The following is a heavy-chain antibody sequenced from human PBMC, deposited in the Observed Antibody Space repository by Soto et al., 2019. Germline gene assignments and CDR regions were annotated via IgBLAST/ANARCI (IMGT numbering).Heavy chain of an antibody. Sequence: GGSLRLSCAASGFTLSSYTMNWVRQAPGKGLEWVSSISSSSSYISYAESVKGRFTISRDNAKNSLYLQMNSLRAEDTAVYYCATDYYGSGNSHNVANYFDPWGQGTLDTVSS. D-gene: IGHD3-10*01. CDR2: ISSSSSYI. CDR3: ATDYYGSGNSHNVANYFDP. CDR1: GFTLSSYT. V-gene: IGHV3-21*01. J-gene: IGHJ5*02.